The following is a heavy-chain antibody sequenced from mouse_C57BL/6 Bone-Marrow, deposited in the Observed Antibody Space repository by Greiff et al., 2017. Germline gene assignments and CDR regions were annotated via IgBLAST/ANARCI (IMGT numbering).Heavy chain of an antibody. CDR2: IDPSDSYT. CDR1: GYTFTSYW. V-gene: IGHV1-59*01. D-gene: IGHD2-2*01. J-gene: IGHJ3*01. CDR3: ARDYGYDAGFAY. Sequence: VQLQQPGAELVRPGTSVKLSCKASGYTFTSYWMHWVKQRPGQGLEWIGVIDPSDSYTNYNQKFKGKGTLTVDTSSSTAYMQLSSLTSEDSAVYYCARDYGYDAGFAYWGQGTLVTVSA.